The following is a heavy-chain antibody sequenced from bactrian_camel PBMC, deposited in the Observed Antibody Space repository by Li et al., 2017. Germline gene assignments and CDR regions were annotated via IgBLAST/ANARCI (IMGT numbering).Heavy chain of an antibody. CDR3: TKDRGRAVPAGSFDY. V-gene: IGHV3S1*01. CDR2: VLAGGATT. J-gene: IGHJ6*01. D-gene: IGHD6*01. Sequence: HVQLVESGGGLVQPGGSLRLSCAASGFIFSSSGMNWVRQAPGKGLEWVSVVLAGGATTYYADSVKGRFTISRDDAKNTLYLQLNSLKTEDTAIYYCTKDRGRAVPAGSFDYWAQGTQVTVS. CDR1: GFIFSSSG.